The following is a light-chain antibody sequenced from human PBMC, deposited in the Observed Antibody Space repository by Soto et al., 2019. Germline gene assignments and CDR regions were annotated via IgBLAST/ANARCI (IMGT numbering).Light chain of an antibody. V-gene: IGKV3-20*01. J-gene: IGKJ2*01. CDR3: QQYGSSPYT. CDR2: GAS. Sequence: EIVLTQSPGTLSLSPGERATLSCRASQSVRNSYLAWCQQKPGQAPRLLIYGASGRATGIPDRFSGSGSGTDFTLTISRLEPEDFAVYYCQQYGSSPYTFGQGTKLEI. CDR1: QSVRNSY.